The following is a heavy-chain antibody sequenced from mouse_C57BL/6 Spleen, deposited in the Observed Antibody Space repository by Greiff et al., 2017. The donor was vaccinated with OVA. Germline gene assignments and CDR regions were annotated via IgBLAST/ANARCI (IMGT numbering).Heavy chain of an antibody. CDR1: GYTFTNYW. Sequence: VQLQQSGAELVRPGTSVKMSCKASGYTFTNYWIGWAKQRPGHGLEWIGDIYPGGGYTNYNEKFKGKATLTADKSSSTAYMQFSSLTSEDSAIYYCARNIYYGNYVWYFDVWGTGTTVTVSS. CDR3: ARNIYYGNYVWYFDV. V-gene: IGHV1-63*01. CDR2: IYPGGGYT. D-gene: IGHD2-1*01. J-gene: IGHJ1*03.